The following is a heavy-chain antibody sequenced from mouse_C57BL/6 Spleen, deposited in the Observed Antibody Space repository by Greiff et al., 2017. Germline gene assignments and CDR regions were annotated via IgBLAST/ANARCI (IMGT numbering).Heavy chain of an antibody. CDR2: IRLKSDNYAT. Sequence: EVKLVESGGGLVQPGGSMKLSCVASGFTFSNYWMNWVRQSPEKGLEWVAQIRLKSDNYATHYAESVKGRFTISRDDSKSSVYLQMNNLRAEDTGIYYCTDYDYEYYYAMDYWGQGTSVTVSS. CDR1: GFTFSNYW. J-gene: IGHJ4*01. CDR3: TDYDYEYYYAMDY. V-gene: IGHV6-3*01. D-gene: IGHD2-4*01.